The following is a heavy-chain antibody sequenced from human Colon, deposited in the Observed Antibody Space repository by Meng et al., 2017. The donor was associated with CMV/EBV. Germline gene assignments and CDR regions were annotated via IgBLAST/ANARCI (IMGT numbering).Heavy chain of an antibody. J-gene: IGHJ5*02. D-gene: IGHD2-15*01. Sequence: ASVKVSCKASGYTFTSYDINWVRQATGQGLEWMGWMNPNSGNTGYAQKFQGRVTMTRNTSISTAYMELSSLRSEDTAVYYCARDRCGSCSAGWWFDPWGQGTLVTVSS. CDR2: MNPNSGNT. CDR3: ARDRCGSCSAGWWFDP. CDR1: GYTFTSYD. V-gene: IGHV1-8*01.